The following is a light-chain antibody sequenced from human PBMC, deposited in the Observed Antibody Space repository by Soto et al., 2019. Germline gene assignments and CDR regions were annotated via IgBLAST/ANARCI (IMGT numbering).Light chain of an antibody. CDR2: KAS. J-gene: IGKJ1*01. CDR1: QTISSW. Sequence: DIQITQSPSTLSGSVGDRGTITCRASQTISSWLAWYQQKPGKAPKLLIYKASTLKSGVPSRFSGSGSGTEFTLTISSLQPDDFATYYCQHYNSYSEAFGQGTKVDI. V-gene: IGKV1-5*03. CDR3: QHYNSYSEA.